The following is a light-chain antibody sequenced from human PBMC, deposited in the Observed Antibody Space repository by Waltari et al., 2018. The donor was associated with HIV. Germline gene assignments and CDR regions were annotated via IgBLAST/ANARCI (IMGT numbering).Light chain of an antibody. V-gene: IGKV3D-15*01. CDR1: QSISSN. Sequence: EIVMTQSPLTLSVSPGEMATLFCRASQSISSNLAWYQQKPGQAPSLLIYDPSTRATGMSARFGGSGSGTEFTLTISSLQSEDFAVYYCQQYNNWPLTFGGGTKVDIK. CDR2: DPS. CDR3: QQYNNWPLT. J-gene: IGKJ4*01.